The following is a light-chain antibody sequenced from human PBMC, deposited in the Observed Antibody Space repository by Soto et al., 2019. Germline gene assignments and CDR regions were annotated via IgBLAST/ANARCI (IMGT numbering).Light chain of an antibody. Sequence: DIQMTQSPSILSASVGDRVTITCRASQSISSWLAWYQQKPGQAPKLLIYKASTLQSGVPSRFSGSGSGTEFTLAISSLQPDDSAAYYCQQYYDNRTCAQGTKVDIK. CDR2: KAS. J-gene: IGKJ1*01. CDR3: QQYYDNRT. V-gene: IGKV1-5*03. CDR1: QSISSW.